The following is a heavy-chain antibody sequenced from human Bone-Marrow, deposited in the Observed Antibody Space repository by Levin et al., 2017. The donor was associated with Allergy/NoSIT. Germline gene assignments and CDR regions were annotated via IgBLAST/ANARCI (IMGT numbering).Heavy chain of an antibody. V-gene: IGHV3-49*04. J-gene: IGHJ4*02. D-gene: IGHD3-22*01. CDR2: IRSKTYGGTT. CDR1: GFTFGDYG. CDR3: TGYVYYYDSSGHLRTYFES. Sequence: GGSLRLSCTASGFTFGDYGLSWVRQAPGKGLEWISFIRSKTYGGTTEYAASVNGRFIISRADSKYITYLQMNSLKTEDTAVYYCTGYVYYYDSSGHLRTYFESWGQGTLVTVSS.